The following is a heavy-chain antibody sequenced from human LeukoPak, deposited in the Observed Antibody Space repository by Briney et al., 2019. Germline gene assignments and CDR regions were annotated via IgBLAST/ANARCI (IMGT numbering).Heavy chain of an antibody. CDR2: ISYDGSNK. J-gene: IGHJ4*02. CDR3: ARDCALYDFWSGYYNY. V-gene: IGHV3-30-3*01. Sequence: GGSLRLSCAASGFAFSSYAMHWVRQAPGKGLEWVAVISYDGSNKYYADSVKGRFTISRDNSKNTLYLQMNSLRAEDTAVYYCARDCALYDFWSGYYNYWGQGTLVTVSS. CDR1: GFAFSSYA. D-gene: IGHD3-3*01.